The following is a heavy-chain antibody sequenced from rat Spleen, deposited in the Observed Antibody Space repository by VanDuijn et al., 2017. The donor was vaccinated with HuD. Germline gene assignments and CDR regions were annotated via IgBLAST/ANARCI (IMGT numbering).Heavy chain of an antibody. J-gene: IGHJ4*01. V-gene: IGHV5-20*01. CDR1: GFTFSSFP. Sequence: EVRLVESDGGLVQPGGSLKLSCAASGFTFSSFPMAWVRQAPKKGLEWVAYISSGGGGIYYPDSVQGRFTISRDNAKSSLYLQMDSLRSEETATNYCTRDAIRVMDAWGQGASVTVSS. CDR3: TRDAIRVMDA. D-gene: IGHD4-3*01. CDR2: ISSGGGGI.